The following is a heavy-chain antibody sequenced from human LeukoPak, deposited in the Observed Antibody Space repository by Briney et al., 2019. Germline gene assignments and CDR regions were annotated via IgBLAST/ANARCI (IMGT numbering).Heavy chain of an antibody. CDR1: GYSISSGYY. CDR2: IYHSGST. D-gene: IGHD3-3*01. J-gene: IGHJ6*03. V-gene: IGHV4-38-2*02. Sequence: SETLSLTCTVSGYSISSGYYWGWIRQPPGKGLEWIGSIYHSGSTYYNPSLKSRVTISVDTSKNQFSLKLSSVTAADTAVYYCASGRIFPYYMDVWGKGTTVTVSS. CDR3: ASGRIFPYYMDV.